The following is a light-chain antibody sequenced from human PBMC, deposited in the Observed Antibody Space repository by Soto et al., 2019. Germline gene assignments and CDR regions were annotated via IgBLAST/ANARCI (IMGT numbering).Light chain of an antibody. CDR2: GAS. J-gene: IGKJ1*01. V-gene: IGKV3-15*01. CDR3: QQYNIWPRS. Sequence: EIVMTQSPATLSVSPGETATLSCTASQSVRSNLAWFQLRPGQAPRLLISGASTRATGIPARFSGSGSGTEFTLTISSLQSEDSAFYYCQQYNIWPRSFGQGTKVEIK. CDR1: QSVRSN.